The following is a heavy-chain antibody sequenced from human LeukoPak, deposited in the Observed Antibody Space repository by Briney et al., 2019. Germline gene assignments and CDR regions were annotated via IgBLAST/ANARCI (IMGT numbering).Heavy chain of an antibody. V-gene: IGHV3-23*01. J-gene: IGHJ4*02. CDR1: GFTFGSYA. CDR2: ISGSGDAT. CDR3: ARDSLRLGELSWPLIDY. D-gene: IGHD3-16*02. Sequence: PGGSLRLSCAASGFTFGSYAMSWVRQAPGKGLNWVSSISGSGDATYYADSVKGRFTISRDNAKNSLYLQMNSLRAEDTAVYYCARDSLRLGELSWPLIDYWGQGTLVTVSS.